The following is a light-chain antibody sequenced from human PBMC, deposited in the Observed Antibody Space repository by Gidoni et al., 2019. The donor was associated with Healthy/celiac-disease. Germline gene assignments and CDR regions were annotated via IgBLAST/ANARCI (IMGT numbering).Light chain of an antibody. J-gene: IGLJ2*01. CDR2: EVS. CDR1: SSYVGGYNY. CDR3: SSYTSSSPPYVV. V-gene: IGLV2-14*01. Sequence: QSALTQPASVSGSPGPSSTISCTGTSSYVGGYNYVSWYQQHPGKAPKLMIYEVSHRPSGVSNRFSGSKSGNTASLTISGLQAEDEADYYCSSYTSSSPPYVVFGGGTKLTVL.